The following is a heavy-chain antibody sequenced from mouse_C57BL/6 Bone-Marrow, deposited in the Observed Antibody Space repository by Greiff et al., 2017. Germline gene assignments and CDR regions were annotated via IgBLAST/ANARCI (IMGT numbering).Heavy chain of an antibody. CDR2: IHPNSGST. CDR1: GYTFTSYW. CDR3: ARPPAYYNAMDY. Sequence: VQLQQPGAELVKPGASVKLSCKASGYTFTSYWMHWVKPRPVQGLEWIGMIHPNSGSTNYNEKFKSKATLTVDKSSSTAYMQLSSLTSEDSAVYYCARPPAYYNAMDYWGQGTSVTVSS. D-gene: IGHD2-12*01. J-gene: IGHJ4*01. V-gene: IGHV1-64*01.